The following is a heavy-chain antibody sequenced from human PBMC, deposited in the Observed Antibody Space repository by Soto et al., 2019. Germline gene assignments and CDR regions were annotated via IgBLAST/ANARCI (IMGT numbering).Heavy chain of an antibody. CDR2: IFPDDSET. V-gene: IGHV5-51*01. Sequence: GESLKISCKASGYSFSSYWIGWVRQIPGKGLEWMGIIFPDDSETRYSPSFQGKVSISVDKSITTAYLQWSSLKASDTAMYYCARRLYDTSGYRYFDFWGQGTLVTVAS. CDR1: GYSFSSYW. CDR3: ARRLYDTSGYRYFDF. D-gene: IGHD3-22*01. J-gene: IGHJ4*02.